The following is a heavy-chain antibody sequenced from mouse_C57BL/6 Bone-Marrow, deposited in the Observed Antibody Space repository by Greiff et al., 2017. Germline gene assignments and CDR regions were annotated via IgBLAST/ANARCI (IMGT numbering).Heavy chain of an antibody. CDR2: IYPGSGST. J-gene: IGHJ1*03. D-gene: IGHD2-5*01. V-gene: IGHV1-55*01. CDR3: ARPYYSNYWYFDV. Sequence: QVQLQQPGAELVKPGASVKMSCKASGYTFTSYWINWVKQRPGQGLEWIGDIYPGSGSTNYNEKFKSKATLTVDTSSSAAYLHLSSLTYEDSAVYCCARPYYSNYWYFDVWGTGTTVTVSS. CDR1: GYTFTSYW.